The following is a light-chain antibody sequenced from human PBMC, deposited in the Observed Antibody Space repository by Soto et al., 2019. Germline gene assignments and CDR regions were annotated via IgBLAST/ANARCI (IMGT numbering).Light chain of an antibody. CDR1: SSDVGGYNY. J-gene: IGLJ2*01. V-gene: IGLV2-11*01. CDR3: CSYAGSYTVV. Sequence: QSALTQPRSVSGSPGQSVTISCTGTSSDVGGYNYVSWYQQHPGKAPKLMIYDVSKRPSGVPDRFSGSKSGNTASLTISGLQAEDEADYYCCSYAGSYTVVFGGGTKRPS. CDR2: DVS.